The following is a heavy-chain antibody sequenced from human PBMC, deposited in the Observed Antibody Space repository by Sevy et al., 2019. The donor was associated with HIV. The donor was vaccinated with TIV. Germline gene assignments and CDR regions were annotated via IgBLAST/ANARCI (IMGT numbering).Heavy chain of an antibody. D-gene: IGHD3-10*01. Sequence: ASVKVSCKASGGTFSSYAISWVRQAPGQGLEWMGRIIPIFGTANYAQKFQGRVTITADESTSTAYMELSSLRSEDTAVYYCARTSYYHGSGSYYIDAFDIWGQGTMVTVSS. CDR2: IIPIFGTA. J-gene: IGHJ3*02. V-gene: IGHV1-69*13. CDR3: ARTSYYHGSGSYYIDAFDI. CDR1: GGTFSSYA.